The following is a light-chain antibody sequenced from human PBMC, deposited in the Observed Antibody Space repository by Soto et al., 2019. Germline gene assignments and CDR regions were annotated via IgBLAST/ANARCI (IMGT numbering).Light chain of an antibody. CDR2: GAS. V-gene: IGKV3D-20*02. J-gene: IGKJ5*01. Sequence: EIGMTQSPATLSVSPGERATLSCRASQSVGSGYLAWYQQKPGQAPRLLIYGASNRATGIPARFSGSGSGTDFILTISSLEPEDFAIYYCQQRSNWITFGQGTRLEIK. CDR3: QQRSNWIT. CDR1: QSVGSGY.